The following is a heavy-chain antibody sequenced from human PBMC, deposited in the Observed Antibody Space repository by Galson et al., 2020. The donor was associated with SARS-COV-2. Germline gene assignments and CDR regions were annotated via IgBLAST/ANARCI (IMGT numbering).Heavy chain of an antibody. D-gene: IGHD3-22*01. Sequence: LTCAASGFTVSGDYMNWVRQAPGKGLEWVSAIYSGDKTYYAESVKGRFSISRDNSKNTLYLQMNGLRAEDTAIYFCARVPMDSGYYVDWGQGTLVTVSS. J-gene: IGHJ4*02. CDR3: ARVPMDSGYYVD. V-gene: IGHV3-53*01. CDR1: GFTVSGDY. CDR2: IYSGDKT.